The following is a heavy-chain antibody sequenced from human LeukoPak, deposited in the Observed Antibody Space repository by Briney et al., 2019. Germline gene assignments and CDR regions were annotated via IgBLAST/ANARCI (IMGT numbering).Heavy chain of an antibody. CDR1: GGSIISFY. CDR2: IYTSGTI. Sequence: SETLSLTCNVSGGSIISFYWSWIRQPAGKGLEWIGRIYTSGTIYYNPSLKSRVTMSVDTSKSQVSLKLSSVTAADTAVYYCARDHDMVNNFYYGMDVWGQGTTVTVSS. V-gene: IGHV4-4*07. J-gene: IGHJ6*02. CDR3: ARDHDMVNNFYYGMDV. D-gene: IGHD4-23*01.